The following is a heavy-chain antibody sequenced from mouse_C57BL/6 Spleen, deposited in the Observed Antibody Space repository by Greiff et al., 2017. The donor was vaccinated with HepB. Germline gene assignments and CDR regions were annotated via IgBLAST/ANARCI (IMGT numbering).Heavy chain of an antibody. D-gene: IGHD1-1*01. J-gene: IGHJ3*01. V-gene: IGHV1-81*01. CDR1: GYTFTSYG. Sequence: QVQLQQSGAELARPGASVKLSCKASGYTFTSYGISWVKQRTGQGLEWIGEIYPRSGNTYYNEKFKGKATLTADKSSSTAYMELRSLTSEDSAVYFCARWGYGSSYLFAYWGQGTLVTVSA. CDR3: ARWGYGSSYLFAY. CDR2: IYPRSGNT.